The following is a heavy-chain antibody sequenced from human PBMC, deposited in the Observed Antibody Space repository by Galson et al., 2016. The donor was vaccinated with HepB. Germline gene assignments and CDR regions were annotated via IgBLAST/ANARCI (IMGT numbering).Heavy chain of an antibody. CDR3: VRAYHKYCSRTTCYTIFDY. CDR1: GFSLSTSAVG. V-gene: IGHV2-5*01. D-gene: IGHD2-2*02. CDR2: IYWNNDK. Sequence: PALVKPTQTLTLTCTFSGFSLSTSAVGVGWIRQPPGKALEWLALIYWNNDKRYSPSLKSRLTITKDTSKKQVFLIMTNMDPVDTATYHCVRAYHKYCSRTTCYTIFDYWGQGTLVTVSS. J-gene: IGHJ4*02.